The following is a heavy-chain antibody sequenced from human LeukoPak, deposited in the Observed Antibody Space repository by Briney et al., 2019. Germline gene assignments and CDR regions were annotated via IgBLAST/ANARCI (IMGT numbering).Heavy chain of an antibody. V-gene: IGHV3-23*01. Sequence: GGSLRLSCAASGFTFSSYAMSWVRQAPGKGLEWVSVIGGSGGSTYYADSVKGRFTISRDNSKNTLYLQMNSLRAEDTAVYYCAKSDGFFRPFDYWGQGTLVTVSS. CDR3: AKSDGFFRPFDY. CDR1: GFTFSSYA. D-gene: IGHD3-3*01. J-gene: IGHJ4*02. CDR2: IGGSGGST.